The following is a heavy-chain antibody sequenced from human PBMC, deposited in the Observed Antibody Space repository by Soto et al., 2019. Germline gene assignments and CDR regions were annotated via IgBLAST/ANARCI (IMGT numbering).Heavy chain of an antibody. D-gene: IGHD1-7*01. CDR1: GFSLSTSGVG. V-gene: IGHV2-5*01. Sequence: SGPTLVNPTQTLTLTCTFSGFSLSTSGVGVGWIRQPPGKALEWLALIYWNDDKRYSPSLKSRLTITKDTSKNQVVLTMTNMDPVDTATYYCARATQLELLQDLDYWGQGTLVTVSS. J-gene: IGHJ4*02. CDR2: IYWNDDK. CDR3: ARATQLELLQDLDY.